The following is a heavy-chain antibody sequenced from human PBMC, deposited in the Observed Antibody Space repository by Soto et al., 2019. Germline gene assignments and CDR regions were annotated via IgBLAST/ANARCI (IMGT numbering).Heavy chain of an antibody. CDR1: GGSISSGGYY. J-gene: IGHJ3*02. Sequence: QVQLQESGPGLVKPSQTLSLTCTVSGGSISSGGYYWSWIRQHPGQGLEWIGYIYYSGSTYYNPSPKSRVTISVDTSKNQLSLKLSSVTAADTAVYYCARVPPHYYYDSRMAFDIWGQGTMVTVSS. CDR2: IYYSGST. D-gene: IGHD3-22*01. V-gene: IGHV4-31*03. CDR3: ARVPPHYYYDSRMAFDI.